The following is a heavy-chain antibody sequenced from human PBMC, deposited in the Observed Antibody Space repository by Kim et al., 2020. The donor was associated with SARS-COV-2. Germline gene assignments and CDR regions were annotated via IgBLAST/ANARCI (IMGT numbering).Heavy chain of an antibody. CDR3: AREVTGWFDP. V-gene: IGHV4-30-2*04. CDR2: GTT. D-gene: IGHD2-21*02. J-gene: IGHJ5*02. Sequence: GTTPYNPTPKSRVSISADTSKNQFSLNRTSVTAADTAVYYCAREVTGWFDPWGQGTLVTVSS.